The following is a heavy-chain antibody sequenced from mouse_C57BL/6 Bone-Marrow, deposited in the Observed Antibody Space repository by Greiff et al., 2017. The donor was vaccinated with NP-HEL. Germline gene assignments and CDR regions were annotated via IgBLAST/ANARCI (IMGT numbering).Heavy chain of an antibody. CDR3: ARHGDYLCWYFDV. D-gene: IGHD2-4*01. CDR1: GFSLTSYG. V-gene: IGHV2-6-1*01. J-gene: IGHJ1*03. CDR2: IWSDGST. Sequence: VKLQESGPGLVAPSQSLSITCTVSGFSLTSYGVHWVRQPPGKGLEWLVVIWSDGSTTYNSALKSRLSISKDNSKSQVFLKMNSLQTDDTAMYYCARHGDYLCWYFDVWGTGTTVTVSS.